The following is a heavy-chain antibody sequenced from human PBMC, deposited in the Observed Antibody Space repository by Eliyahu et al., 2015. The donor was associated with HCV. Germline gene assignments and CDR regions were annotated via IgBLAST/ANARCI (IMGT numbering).Heavy chain of an antibody. CDR2: IIPVFGTA. V-gene: IGHV1-69*01. J-gene: IGHJ4*02. CDR3: AKRTTVVTLSDDY. CDR1: GGTFSDYA. D-gene: IGHD4-23*01. Sequence: QVQLVQSGAEVKKPGSSVKVSCKASGGTFSDYAISWVRQAPGTGPEGMGGIIPVFGTANYAQKFQGRVTITADESTSTAYMELSGLKSDDTAVYYCAKRTTVVTLSDDYWGQGTLVTVSS.